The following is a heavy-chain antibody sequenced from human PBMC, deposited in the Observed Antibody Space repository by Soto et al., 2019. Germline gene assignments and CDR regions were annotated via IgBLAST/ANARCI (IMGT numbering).Heavy chain of an antibody. CDR2: IIPILGIA. D-gene: IGHD6-13*01. Sequence: QVQLVQSGAEVKKPGSSVKVSCKASGGTFSSYTISWVRQAPGQGLEWMGRIIPILGIANYAQKFQGRVTITADKSTSTAYMELSSLRSEDTAVYYCARDTAGYSSSWSDYWGQGTLVTVSS. CDR1: GGTFSSYT. V-gene: IGHV1-69*08. J-gene: IGHJ4*02. CDR3: ARDTAGYSSSWSDY.